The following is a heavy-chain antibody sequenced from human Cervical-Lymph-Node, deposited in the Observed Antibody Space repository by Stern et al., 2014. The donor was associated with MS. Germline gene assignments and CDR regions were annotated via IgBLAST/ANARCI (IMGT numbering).Heavy chain of an antibody. CDR1: GFTFGRHS. V-gene: IGHV3-30-3*01. J-gene: IGHJ4*02. CDR2: NSYDGSSQ. D-gene: IGHD6-25*01. Sequence: VQLVESGGGVVQPGRSLRLSCAASGFTFGRHSLHWVRHAPGKGLEWVAVNSYDGSSQHYADSVKGRFTISRANSNNTRYLQMNSLRVEDTAMYYCARPAAARYFDYWGQGSQVTVSS. CDR3: ARPAAARYFDY.